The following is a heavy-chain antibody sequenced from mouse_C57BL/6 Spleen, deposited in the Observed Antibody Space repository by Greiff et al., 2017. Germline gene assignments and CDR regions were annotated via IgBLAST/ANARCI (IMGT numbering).Heavy chain of an antibody. Sequence: EVQLQESGPGLVKPSQSLSLTCSVTGYSITSGYYWNWIRQFPGNKLEWMGYISYDGSNNYNPSLKNRISITRDTSKNQFFLKLNSVTTEDTATYYCARDGGTTVVPLDYWCQGTTLTVSS. V-gene: IGHV3-6*01. D-gene: IGHD1-1*01. CDR1: GYSITSGYY. CDR2: ISYDGSN. CDR3: ARDGGTTVVPLDY. J-gene: IGHJ2*01.